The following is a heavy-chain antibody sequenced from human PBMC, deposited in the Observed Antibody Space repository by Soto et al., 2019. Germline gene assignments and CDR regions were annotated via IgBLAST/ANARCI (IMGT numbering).Heavy chain of an antibody. CDR1: GGSISSYH. CDR2: IFDSGST. D-gene: IGHD2-21*02. CDR3: ARDMWGDFTLDY. V-gene: IGHV4-59*01. J-gene: IGHJ4*02. Sequence: SETLSLTCTVSGGSISSYHWSWIRQPPEKGLEWIGYIFDSGSTNYKSSLKSRVTISVDTSKNQFSLKLSSVTAADTAVYYCARDMWGDFTLDYWGQGTLVTVSS.